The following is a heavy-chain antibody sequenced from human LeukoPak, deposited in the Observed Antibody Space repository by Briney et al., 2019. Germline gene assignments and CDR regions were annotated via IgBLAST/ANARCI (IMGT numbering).Heavy chain of an antibody. V-gene: IGHV3-23*01. Sequence: GGSLRLSCAASGFTFSSYAMSWVRQAPGKGLEWVSAISGSGGSTYYADSVKGRFTISRDNSKNALYLQMNSLRAEDTAVYYCAKEDGYSYGFNWFDPWGQGTLVTVSS. D-gene: IGHD5-18*01. CDR1: GFTFSSYA. CDR2: ISGSGGST. CDR3: AKEDGYSYGFNWFDP. J-gene: IGHJ5*02.